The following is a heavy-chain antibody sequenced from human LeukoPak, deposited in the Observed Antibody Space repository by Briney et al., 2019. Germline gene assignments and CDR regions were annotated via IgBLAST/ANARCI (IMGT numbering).Heavy chain of an antibody. V-gene: IGHV1-8*01. CDR1: GYTFTSYD. Sequence: ASVKVSCTASGYTFTSYDINWVRQATGQWLQWMGWMNPNSGNTGYAQKLQGRVTMTTDTSTSTAYMELRSLRSDDTVVFFKQKTAYDILTGYLNWFDPWGQGTLVTVSS. J-gene: IGHJ5*02. D-gene: IGHD3-9*01. CDR2: MNPNSGNT. CDR3: QKTAYDILTGYLNWFDP.